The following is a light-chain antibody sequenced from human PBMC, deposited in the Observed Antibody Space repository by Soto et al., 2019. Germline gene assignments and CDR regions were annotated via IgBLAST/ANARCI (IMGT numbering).Light chain of an antibody. J-gene: IGKJ2*01. CDR3: QQYGNFPYT. CDR2: GAS. CDR1: QSVTGSK. V-gene: IGKV3-20*01. Sequence: EIVLTQSPGPLSLSPGTRATLSCRASQSVTGSKLAWYQQRPGQAPRLLIYGASTRATDIPARFSGSGSGTNYTLTISGLEPEDFAVYYCQQYGNFPYTFGQGTKLEIK.